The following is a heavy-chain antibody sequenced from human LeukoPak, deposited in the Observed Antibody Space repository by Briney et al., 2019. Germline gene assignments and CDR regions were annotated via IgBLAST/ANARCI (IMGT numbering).Heavy chain of an antibody. Sequence: ASVRVSCKASGYTFTSYAMHWVRQAPGQRLEWMGWINAGNGNTKYSQKFQGRVTITGDTSASTAYMELSSLRSEDTAVYYCARGNVVPAVIDYWGQGTLVTVSS. CDR2: INAGNGNT. D-gene: IGHD2-2*01. J-gene: IGHJ4*02. CDR1: GYTFTSYA. CDR3: ARGNVVPAVIDY. V-gene: IGHV1-3*01.